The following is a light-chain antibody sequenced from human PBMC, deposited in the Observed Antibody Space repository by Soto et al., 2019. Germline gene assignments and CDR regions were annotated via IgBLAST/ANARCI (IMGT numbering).Light chain of an antibody. CDR3: QLYNNWPPLT. V-gene: IGKV3-15*01. J-gene: IGKJ4*01. CDR1: QSVGSN. CDR2: GAS. Sequence: EIVMTQSPATLSVSPGEGATLSCRASQSVGSNLAWYQQKPGQAPRLLIYGASTRATGIPARFSGSGSGTEFTLTISSRQAEDVAVYYCQLYNNWPPLTFGGGTKVEIK.